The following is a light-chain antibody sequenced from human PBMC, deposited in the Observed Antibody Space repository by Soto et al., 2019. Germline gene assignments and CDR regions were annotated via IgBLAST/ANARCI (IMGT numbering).Light chain of an antibody. J-gene: IGLJ1*01. V-gene: IGLV1-51*01. CDR1: ISNIGNNY. CDR2: DNN. Sequence: QSVLTQPPSVSAAPGQRVTISCSGSISNIGNNYVSWYQHLPGKAPELLIYDNNQRPSGIPDRFSGSKSGTSATLGITGLQTGDEADYYCGTWDSSLSVYVFGTGIKVTVL. CDR3: GTWDSSLSVYV.